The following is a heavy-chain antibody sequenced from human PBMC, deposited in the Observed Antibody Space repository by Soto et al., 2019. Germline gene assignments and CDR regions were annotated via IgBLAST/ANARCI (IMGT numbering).Heavy chain of an antibody. J-gene: IGHJ6*02. CDR1: GFTFSSYG. D-gene: IGHD6-13*01. V-gene: IGHV3-33*01. CDR3: ARDRPAAGTMGDYYYYGMDV. CDR2: IWYDGSNK. Sequence: GGSLRLSCAASGFTFSSYGMHWVRQAPGKGLEWVAVIWYDGSNKYYADSVKGRFTISRDNSKNTRYLQMNSLRAEDTAVYYCARDRPAAGTMGDYYYYGMDVWGQGTTVTVSS.